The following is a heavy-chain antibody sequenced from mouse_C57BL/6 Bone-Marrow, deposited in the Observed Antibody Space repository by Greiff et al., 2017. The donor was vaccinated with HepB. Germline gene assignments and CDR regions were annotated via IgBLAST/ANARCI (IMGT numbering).Heavy chain of an antibody. CDR3: ARHADGYPWFAY. CDR2: ISNGGGST. CDR1: GFTFSDYY. Sequence: EVKLMESGGGLVQPGGSLKLSCAASGFTFSDYYMYWVRQTPEKRLEWVAYISNGGGSTYYPDTVKGRFTISRDNAKNTLYLQMSRLKSEDTAMYYCARHADGYPWFAYWGQGTLVTVSA. J-gene: IGHJ3*01. D-gene: IGHD2-3*01. V-gene: IGHV5-12*01.